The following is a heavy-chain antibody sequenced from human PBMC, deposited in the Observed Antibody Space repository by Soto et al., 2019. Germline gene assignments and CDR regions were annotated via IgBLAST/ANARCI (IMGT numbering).Heavy chain of an antibody. J-gene: IGHJ3*01. Sequence: GGSLRLSCTASGFAFNSYEMDWVRQAPGKGLEWVAYIKSGASTIFYTASVKGRFTISRDDVKNVLYLEMNSLRAEDTAVYYCVKEKSVMYSGYDAFDVWGQGTMVTVPS. CDR1: GFAFNSYE. CDR3: VKEKSVMYSGYDAFDV. CDR2: IKSGASTI. D-gene: IGHD5-12*01. V-gene: IGHV3-48*03.